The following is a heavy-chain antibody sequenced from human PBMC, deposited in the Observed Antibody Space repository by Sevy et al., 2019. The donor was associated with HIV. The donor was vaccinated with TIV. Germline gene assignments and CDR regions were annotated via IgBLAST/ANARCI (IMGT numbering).Heavy chain of an antibody. Sequence: ASVKVSCKAFGGTFSSYAISWVRQAPGQGLEWMGGIIPISATANYAQKFQGRVTITAEESTSTAYMEMSGLRSEDTAVYYCASTDYYDSDGYYLYAFDIWGQGTVVTVSS. J-gene: IGHJ3*02. D-gene: IGHD3-22*01. CDR3: ASTDYYDSDGYYLYAFDI. CDR1: GGTFSSYA. CDR2: IIPISATA. V-gene: IGHV1-69*13.